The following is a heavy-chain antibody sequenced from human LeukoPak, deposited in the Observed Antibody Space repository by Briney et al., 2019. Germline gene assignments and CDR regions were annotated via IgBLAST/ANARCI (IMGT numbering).Heavy chain of an antibody. CDR2: INHSGST. D-gene: IGHD3-10*01. CDR1: GGSFSGYY. Sequence: SETLSLTCAVYGGSFSGYYWSWIRQPPGKGLEWIGEINHSGSTNYNPSLKSRVTISVDTSKNQFSLKLSPVTAADTAVYYCARGLFGSDDAFDIWGQGTMVTVSS. J-gene: IGHJ3*02. CDR3: ARGLFGSDDAFDI. V-gene: IGHV4-34*01.